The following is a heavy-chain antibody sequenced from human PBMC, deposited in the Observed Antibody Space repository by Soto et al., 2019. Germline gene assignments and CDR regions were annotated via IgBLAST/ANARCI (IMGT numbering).Heavy chain of an antibody. CDR3: AKGRAARGPGLYYFDY. D-gene: IGHD3-16*01. J-gene: IGHJ4*02. CDR1: GFTFSSYA. CDR2: ISGSGGST. V-gene: IGHV3-23*01. Sequence: PGGSLRLSCAASGFTFSSYAMSWVRQAPGKGLEWVSGISGSGGSTYFADSVEGRFTISRDNSKNTLYLQMNSLRAEDTAVYYCAKGRAARGPGLYYFDYWGQGTLVTVSS.